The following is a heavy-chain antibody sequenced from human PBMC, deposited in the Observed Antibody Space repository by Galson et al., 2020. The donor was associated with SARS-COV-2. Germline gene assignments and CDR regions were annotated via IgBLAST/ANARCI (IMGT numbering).Heavy chain of an antibody. J-gene: IGHJ4*02. D-gene: IGHD3-22*01. Sequence: GSLRLFCVASGFPFQNAWMSWLRQTPGKGLEWIGNIYHSGNTYYNPSLKSRVTMSVDMSRNQFSLNLGSVTAADTAVYYCASTGYQHYFYDSSGFFYGSYFDAWGQGTLVTVSS. CDR3: ASTGYQHYFYDSSGFFYGSYFDA. V-gene: IGHV4-4*02. CDR1: GFPFQNAW. CDR2: IYHSGNT.